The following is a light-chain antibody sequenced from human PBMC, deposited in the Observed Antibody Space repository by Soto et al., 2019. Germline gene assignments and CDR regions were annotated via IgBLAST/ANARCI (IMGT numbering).Light chain of an antibody. CDR2: EGS. CDR3: CSHAGSSTFERV. V-gene: IGLV2-23*03. J-gene: IGLJ2*01. CDR1: SSDVGSYNL. Sequence: QSALTQPASVSGSPGQSSTISCTGTSSDVGSYNLVSWYQQHPGKAPKLMIYEGSKRPSGVSNRFSGSKSGNTASLTISGLQAEDEADYYCCSHAGSSTFERVFGGGTKLTVL.